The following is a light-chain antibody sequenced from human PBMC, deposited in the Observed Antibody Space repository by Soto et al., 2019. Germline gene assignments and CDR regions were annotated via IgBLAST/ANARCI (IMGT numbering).Light chain of an antibody. CDR2: DAS. CDR1: QSVSSY. CDR3: LQLSDWPS. Sequence: EIVLTQSPATLSLSPGERATLSCRARQSVSSYLAWFQQKPGQAPRLLIYDASNRATGIPARFSGSGSGTDFTLTISILEPEDFAVSSSLQLSDWPSFGRGTKVE. V-gene: IGKV3-11*01. J-gene: IGKJ4*01.